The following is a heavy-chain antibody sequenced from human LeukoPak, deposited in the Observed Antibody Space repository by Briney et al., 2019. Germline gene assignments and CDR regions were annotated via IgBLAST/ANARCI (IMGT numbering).Heavy chain of an antibody. V-gene: IGHV3-23*01. CDR1: GITFDSYA. J-gene: IGHJ1*01. CDR2: IGGSGGRT. CDR3: VKEKLAYCGGDCFGEYFQD. Sequence: GGSLRLSCAAAGITFDSYAMSWVRQAPGKGLEWISVIGGSGGRTSYADSVKGRYIISRNNSKNTLHLQMHSLRAEDTAVYYCVKEKLAYCGGDCFGEYFQDWGQGTLVTVSS. D-gene: IGHD2-21*02.